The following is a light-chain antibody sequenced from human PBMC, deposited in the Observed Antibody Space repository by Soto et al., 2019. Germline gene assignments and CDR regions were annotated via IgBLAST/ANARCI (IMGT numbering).Light chain of an antibody. CDR1: QGIRTF. CDR2: AAS. Sequence: DIQLTQSPSFLSASVGDRVTITCRASQGIRTFLAWYQQKLGAAPKLLIYAASTLQSGVSLRFSGSGSGTEFTLTISSLQPEAVATYYCQHLNSYPRALAFGGGTKVEI. J-gene: IGKJ4*01. V-gene: IGKV1-9*01. CDR3: QHLNSYPRALA.